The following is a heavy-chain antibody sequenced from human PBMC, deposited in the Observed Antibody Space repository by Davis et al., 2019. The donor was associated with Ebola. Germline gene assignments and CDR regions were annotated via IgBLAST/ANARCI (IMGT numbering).Heavy chain of an antibody. J-gene: IGHJ4*02. D-gene: IGHD5-12*01. CDR1: GDSVSSNSGA. CDR2: TYYNSKWYN. V-gene: IGHV6-1*01. Sequence: HSQTLSLTCAISGDSVSSNSGAWNWIRQSPSRGLEWLGRTYYNSKWYNDYAVYLKSRITVDLDTSKRQLSLQLDSVTPEDTGVYYCARGWLRSGFDSWGQGTLVTVSS. CDR3: ARGWLRSGFDS.